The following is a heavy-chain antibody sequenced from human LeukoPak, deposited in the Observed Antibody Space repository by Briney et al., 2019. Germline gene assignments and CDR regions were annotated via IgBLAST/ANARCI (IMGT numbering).Heavy chain of an antibody. V-gene: IGHV3-23*01. CDR1: GFPFGTYA. J-gene: IGHJ4*02. CDR2: VSDSGGST. CDR3: AKGEKTRPFGGVIDY. D-gene: IGHD3-16*02. Sequence: PGGSLRLSCTGSGFPFGTYAMSWVRQAPGKGLEWVSAVSDSGGSTYYADSVKGRFTISRDNSKNTLYLQMNSLRAEDTAVYYCAKGEKTRPFGGVIDYWGQGTLVTVSS.